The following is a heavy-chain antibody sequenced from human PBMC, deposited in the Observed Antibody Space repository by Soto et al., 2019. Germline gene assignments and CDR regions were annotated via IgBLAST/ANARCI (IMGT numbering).Heavy chain of an antibody. Sequence: PGGSLRLSCAASVFPFSSHYMSWVRQAPGKGLEWVAVVYAGGNTYYAESVKGRFTISRDSSKNTLSLQMNSLRAEDSAVYYCARTFAGDFHLGLWGQGTRVTVSS. V-gene: IGHV3-53*01. CDR3: ARTFAGDFHLGL. J-gene: IGHJ4*02. CDR1: VFPFSSHY. D-gene: IGHD3-16*01. CDR2: VYAGGNT.